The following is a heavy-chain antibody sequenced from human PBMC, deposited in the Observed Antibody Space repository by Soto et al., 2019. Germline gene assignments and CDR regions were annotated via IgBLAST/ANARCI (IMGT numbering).Heavy chain of an antibody. V-gene: IGHV3-33*03. CDR2: IWYDGSNK. Sequence: QVQLMESGGGVVQPGRSLRLSCAASGFTFSSYGMHWVRQAPGKGLEWVALIWYDGSNKYYADSVKGRFTISRDNSNNILYMQMNSLRAEDTAVYYCATYRGYCSSGTCFDYWGQGTLVTVSS. CDR3: ATYRGYCSSGTCFDY. J-gene: IGHJ4*02. D-gene: IGHD2-15*01. CDR1: GFTFSSYG.